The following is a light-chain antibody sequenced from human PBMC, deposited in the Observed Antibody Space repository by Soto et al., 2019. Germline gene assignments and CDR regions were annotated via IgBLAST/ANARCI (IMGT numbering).Light chain of an antibody. CDR3: QQYNNWPRT. V-gene: IGKV3-15*01. J-gene: IGKJ1*01. CDR1: QSVDSD. CDR2: TVS. Sequence: ETVMMQSPVTLSVSPGERATLSCRASQSVDSDLAWYQQKPGQAPRLLIYTVSTRANGIPARFSGSGSGTEFTLTISSLQSEDFALYYCQQYNNWPRTFGQGTKVEVK.